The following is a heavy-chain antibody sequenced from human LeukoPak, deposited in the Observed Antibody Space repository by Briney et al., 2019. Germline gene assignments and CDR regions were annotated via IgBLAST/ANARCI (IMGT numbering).Heavy chain of an antibody. CDR3: ARAVVVVAAPRDYYYYGMDV. D-gene: IGHD2-15*01. J-gene: IGHJ6*04. CDR1: GGTFSSYA. Sequence: GASVKVSCKASGGTFSSYAISWLRQAPGQGLEWMGGIIPIFGTANYAQKFQGRVTITADESTSTAYMELSSLRSEDTAVYYCARAVVVVAAPRDYYYYGMDVWGKGTTVTVSS. V-gene: IGHV1-69*13. CDR2: IIPIFGTA.